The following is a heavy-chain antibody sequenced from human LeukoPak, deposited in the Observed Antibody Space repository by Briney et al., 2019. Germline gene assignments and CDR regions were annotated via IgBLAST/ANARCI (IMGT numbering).Heavy chain of an antibody. D-gene: IGHD5-24*01. Sequence: ASVKVSCKASGYTFTSYAMHWVRQAPGQRLEWMEWINAGNGNTKYSQKFQGRVAITRDTSASSAYMELSSLRSEDTAVYYCARGSRMADSVYFDYWGQGTLVTVSS. CDR2: INAGNGNT. V-gene: IGHV1-3*01. CDR1: GYTFTSYA. CDR3: ARGSRMADSVYFDY. J-gene: IGHJ4*02.